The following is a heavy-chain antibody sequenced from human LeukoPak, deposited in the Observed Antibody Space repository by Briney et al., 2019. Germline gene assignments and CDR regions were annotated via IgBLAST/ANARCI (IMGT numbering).Heavy chain of an antibody. Sequence: GGSLKLSCAPPDFTSPNNVASGVRRAPGRGREGVSGIRGSGVTAYYADSVKGRFTISRDSSKNTLYLQMNSLRAEDTDVYYCAKEAPYCGGDCYGVFDYWGQGNLVTVSS. D-gene: IGHD2-21*02. J-gene: IGHJ4*02. V-gene: IGHV3-23*01. CDR1: DFTSPNNV. CDR2: IRGSGVTA. CDR3: AKEAPYCGGDCYGVFDY.